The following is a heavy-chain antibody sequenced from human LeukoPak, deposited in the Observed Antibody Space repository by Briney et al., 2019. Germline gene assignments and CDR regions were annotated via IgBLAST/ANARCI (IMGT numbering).Heavy chain of an antibody. V-gene: IGHV1-8*01. CDR3: ARGQVGAYDY. J-gene: IGHJ4*02. Sequence: ASVTVSCTASGYTLTSYDINWVRQATGQGLEWMGWMNPNSGNTGYAQKFQGRVTMTRNTSISTAYMELSSLRSEDTAVYYCARGQVGAYDYWGQGTLVTVSS. CDR2: MNPNSGNT. D-gene: IGHD1-26*01. CDR1: GYTLTSYD.